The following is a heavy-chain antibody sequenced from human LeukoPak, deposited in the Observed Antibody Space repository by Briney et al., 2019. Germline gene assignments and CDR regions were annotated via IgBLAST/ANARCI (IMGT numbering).Heavy chain of an antibody. J-gene: IGHJ4*02. Sequence: SETLSLTCTVSGGSISSSSYYWGWIRQPPGKGLEWIGSIYYSGSTYYNPYLKSRVTISVDTSKNQFSLKLSSVTAADTAVYYCGQPGTHTYGTDSWGQGTLVTVSS. CDR2: IYYSGST. CDR1: GGSISSSSYY. CDR3: GQPGTHTYGTDS. D-gene: IGHD1-1*01. V-gene: IGHV4-39*01.